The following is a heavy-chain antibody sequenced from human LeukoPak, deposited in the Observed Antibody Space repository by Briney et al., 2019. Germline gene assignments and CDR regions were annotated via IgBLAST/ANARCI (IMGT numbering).Heavy chain of an antibody. D-gene: IGHD1-26*01. CDR1: GFTFSSYG. J-gene: IGHJ2*01. CDR2: IWYDGSNK. CDR3: ARVPATRDSYFDL. Sequence: PGGSLRLSCAAPGFTFSSYGMHWVRQAPGKGLEWVAVIWYDGSNKYYADSVKGRFTISRDNSKNTLYLQMNRLRAEDTPVYYCARVPATRDSYFDLWGRGTLVTVSS. V-gene: IGHV3-33*01.